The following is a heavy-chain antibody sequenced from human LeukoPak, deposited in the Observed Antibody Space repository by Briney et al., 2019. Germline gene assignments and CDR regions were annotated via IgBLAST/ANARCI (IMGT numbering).Heavy chain of an antibody. J-gene: IGHJ5*02. Sequence: GRSLRLSCAASGFTFDDYAMHWVRQAPGKGLEWVSGISWNSGSIGYADSVKGRFTISRDNAKNSLYLQMNSLRAEDTALYYCATSSSSGWQEGANWFDPWGQGTLVTVSS. V-gene: IGHV3-9*01. CDR2: ISWNSGSI. CDR1: GFTFDDYA. D-gene: IGHD6-19*01. CDR3: ATSSSSGWQEGANWFDP.